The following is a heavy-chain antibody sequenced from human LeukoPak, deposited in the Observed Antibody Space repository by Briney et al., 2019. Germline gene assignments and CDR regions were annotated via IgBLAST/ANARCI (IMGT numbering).Heavy chain of an antibody. Sequence: SETLSLTCAVYGGCFSGYYWSWIRQPPGKGLEWIGEINHSGSTNYNPSLKSRVTISVDTSKNQFSLKLSSVTAADTAVYYCARGAKWAYLSYFDYWGQGTLVTVSS. J-gene: IGHJ4*02. CDR3: ARGAKWAYLSYFDY. CDR2: INHSGST. D-gene: IGHD2-2*02. CDR1: GGCFSGYY. V-gene: IGHV4-34*01.